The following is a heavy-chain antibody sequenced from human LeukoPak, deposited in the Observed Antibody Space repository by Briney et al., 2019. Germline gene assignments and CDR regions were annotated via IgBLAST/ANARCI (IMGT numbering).Heavy chain of an antibody. CDR1: GFTFSSYW. J-gene: IGHJ6*03. D-gene: IGHD6-19*01. CDR2: IKQDGSEK. Sequence: SGGSLRLSCAASGFTFSSYWMSWVRQAPGKGLEWVANIKQDGSEKYYVDSVKGRFTISRDNSKNSLYLQMNSLRTEDTALYYCAKDFRGSSGWYNYYYYMDVWGKGTTVTVSS. V-gene: IGHV3-7*03. CDR3: AKDFRGSSGWYNYYYYMDV.